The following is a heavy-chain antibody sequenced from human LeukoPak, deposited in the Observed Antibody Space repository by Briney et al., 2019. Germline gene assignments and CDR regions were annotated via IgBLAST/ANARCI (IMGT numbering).Heavy chain of an antibody. V-gene: IGHV4-59*01. Sequence: TPSETLSLPCPVSGGSISSYYWSWIRPPPGKGLEWIGYIYYSGSTNYNPSLKSRVTISVDTSKNQFSLKLSSVTAADTAVYYCARAGRRDGYNWLGYWGQGTLVTVSS. J-gene: IGHJ4*02. CDR2: IYYSGST. D-gene: IGHD5-12*01. CDR1: GGSISSYY. CDR3: ARAGRRDGYNWLGY.